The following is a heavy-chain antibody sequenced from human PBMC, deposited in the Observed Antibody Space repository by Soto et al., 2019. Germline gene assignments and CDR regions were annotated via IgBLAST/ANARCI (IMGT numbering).Heavy chain of an antibody. CDR3: ARGPYYYDSSGYYY. Sequence: ETLSLTCAVYGGSFSGYYWSWIRQPPGKGLEWIGEINHSGSTNYNPSLKSRVTISVDTSKNQFSLKLSSVTAADTAVYYCARGPYYYDSSGYYYWGQGTLVTVSS. D-gene: IGHD3-22*01. CDR2: INHSGST. CDR1: GGSFSGYY. J-gene: IGHJ4*02. V-gene: IGHV4-34*01.